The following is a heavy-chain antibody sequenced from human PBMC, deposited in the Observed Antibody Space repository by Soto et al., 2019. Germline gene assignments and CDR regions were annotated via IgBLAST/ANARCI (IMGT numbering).Heavy chain of an antibody. CDR1: GGSISAKHTY. CDR3: ARAPDS. Sequence: QLQLQESGPGLVRPSETLSLTCTVCGGSISAKHTYCGWIRQPPGKGLEWIGSFYDSGNTYYNPSLKSRVSISVDTSKNQFSLTLTSVTAADTAVYYCARAPDSWGQGTLVTVSS. CDR2: FYDSGNT. V-gene: IGHV4-39*01. J-gene: IGHJ4*02.